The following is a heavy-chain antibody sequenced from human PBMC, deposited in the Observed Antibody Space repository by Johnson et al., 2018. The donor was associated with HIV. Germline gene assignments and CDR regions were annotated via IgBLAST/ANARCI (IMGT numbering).Heavy chain of an antibody. D-gene: IGHD3-3*01. Sequence: QVQLVESGGGVVQPGRSLRLSCAASGFTFSSYAMHWVRQAPGKGLEWEAVISYDGSNKYYAYSVKGRFTISRDNSKNSLYLQMNSLRAEDTALYYCAREFESPETDFWSGDDAFDIWG. CDR2: ISYDGSNK. CDR1: GFTFSSYA. V-gene: IGHV3-30*04. CDR3: AREFESPETDFWSGDDAFDI. J-gene: IGHJ3*02.